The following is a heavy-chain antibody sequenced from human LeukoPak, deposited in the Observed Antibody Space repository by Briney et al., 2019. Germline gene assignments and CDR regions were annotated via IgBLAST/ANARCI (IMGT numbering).Heavy chain of an antibody. Sequence: PGGSLRLSCAASGFTFISYEMNWVRQAPGRGLGWVSYISSSGSTIYYADSVKGRFTISRDNAKNSLYLQMNSLRAEDTAVYYCAELGITMIGGVWGKGTTVTISS. V-gene: IGHV3-48*03. CDR1: GFTFISYE. CDR3: AELGITMIGGV. CDR2: ISSSGSTI. J-gene: IGHJ6*04. D-gene: IGHD3-10*02.